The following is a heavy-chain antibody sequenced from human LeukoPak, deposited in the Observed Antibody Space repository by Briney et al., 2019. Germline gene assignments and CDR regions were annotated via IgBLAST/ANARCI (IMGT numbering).Heavy chain of an antibody. CDR3: ARHGVGLGYFDY. V-gene: IGHV4-38-2*01. J-gene: IGHJ4*02. CDR1: GYSISSGYY. Sequence: SETQSLTCAVSGYSISSGYYWGLIRQPPGKGLEWIGSNYHSGSTYYHPSLKSRVTKSVDTSKNQFSLKLSSVTAPDRAVFYCARHGVGLGYFDYWGQGTLVTVSS. CDR2: NYHSGST. D-gene: IGHD3-10*01.